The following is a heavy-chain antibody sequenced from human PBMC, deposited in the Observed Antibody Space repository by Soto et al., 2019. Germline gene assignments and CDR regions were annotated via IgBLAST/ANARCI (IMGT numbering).Heavy chain of an antibody. CDR1: GGSISGYY. J-gene: IGHJ4*02. CDR3: AREGNLGRWLQPLDF. D-gene: IGHD5-12*01. Sequence: SETLSLTCTVSGGSISGYYWSWIRQPPGKGLEWIGYMYNTGSTVYNPSFKSRVSMSVDTSKNQFSLRLISVTAADTAKYFCAREGNLGRWLQPLDFWGQGTLVTVSS. CDR2: MYNTGST. V-gene: IGHV4-59*01.